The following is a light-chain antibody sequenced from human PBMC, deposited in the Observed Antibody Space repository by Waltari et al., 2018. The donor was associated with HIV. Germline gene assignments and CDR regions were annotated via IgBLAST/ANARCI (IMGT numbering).Light chain of an antibody. J-gene: IGLJ2*01. Sequence: QSVLTQPPSVSAAPGQKVTISCSGRLSNIGNNYVSGYQLHPGTAPKLLTYGDDKRYPGIPDRISASKSGTSATLAITGLQTGDEADYYCASWDSSLSVLFGGGTKLAVL. V-gene: IGLV1-51*02. CDR1: LSNIGNNY. CDR3: ASWDSSLSVL. CDR2: GDD.